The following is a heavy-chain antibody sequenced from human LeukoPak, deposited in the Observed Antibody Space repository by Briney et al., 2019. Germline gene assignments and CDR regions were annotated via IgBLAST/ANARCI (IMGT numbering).Heavy chain of an antibody. CDR2: ISGSGGST. J-gene: IGHJ4*02. CDR3: AKDGSGYDSFDY. CDR1: GFTFSSYA. D-gene: IGHD5-12*01. Sequence: PGGSLRLSCAASGFTFSSYAMSWDRQAPGKGLEWVSAISGSGGSTYYADSVKGRFTISRDNSKNTLYLQMNSLRAEDTAVYYCAKDGSGYDSFDYWGQGTLVTVSS. V-gene: IGHV3-23*01.